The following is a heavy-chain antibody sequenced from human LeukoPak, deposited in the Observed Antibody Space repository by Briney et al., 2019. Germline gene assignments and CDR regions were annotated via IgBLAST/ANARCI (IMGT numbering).Heavy chain of an antibody. D-gene: IGHD3-3*01. CDR2: IYYSGST. CDR1: GGSISSSSYY. CDR3: ARGRRDFWSGYYGLLFDY. J-gene: IGHJ4*02. V-gene: IGHV4-39*01. Sequence: SETLSLTCTVSGGSISSSSYYWGWIRQPPGKGLEWIGSIYYSGSTYYNPSLKSRVTISVDTSKNQFSLKLSSVTAADTAVYYCARGRRDFWSGYYGLLFDYWGQGTLVTVSS.